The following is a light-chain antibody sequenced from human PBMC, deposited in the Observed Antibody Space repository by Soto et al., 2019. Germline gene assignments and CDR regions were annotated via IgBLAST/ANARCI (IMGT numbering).Light chain of an antibody. V-gene: IGLV2-14*01. J-gene: IGLJ7*01. CDR3: SSYTSSSTLV. CDR1: SSDVGGYNY. CDR2: DVS. Sequence: QSVLTQPASVSGSPGQSITISCTGTSSDVGGYNYVSWYQQHPGKAPKLMIYDVSKRPSGVSNRFSGSKSGNTGSLTISGVQAEDEADYYCSSYTSSSTLVFGGGTQLTVL.